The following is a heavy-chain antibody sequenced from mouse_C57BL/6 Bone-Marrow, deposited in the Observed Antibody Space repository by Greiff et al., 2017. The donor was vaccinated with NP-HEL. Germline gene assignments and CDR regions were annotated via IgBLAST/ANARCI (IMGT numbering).Heavy chain of an antibody. J-gene: IGHJ3*01. D-gene: IGHD2-3*01. CDR3: TTWGYSAY. Sequence: VQLKQSGAELVRPGASVKLSCTASGFTIKDDYMHWVKQRPEQGPEWIGWIDPENGDTEYASKFQGKATITADTSSNTAYLQLSSLTSEDTAVYYCTTWGYSAYWGQGTLVTVSA. CDR2: IDPENGDT. V-gene: IGHV14-4*01. CDR1: GFTIKDDY.